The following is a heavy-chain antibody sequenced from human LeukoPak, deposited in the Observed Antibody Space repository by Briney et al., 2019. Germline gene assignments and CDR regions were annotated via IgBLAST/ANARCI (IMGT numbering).Heavy chain of an antibody. CDR1: GFTFDVYG. Sequence: PGGSLRLSCAASGFTFDVYGMRWVRPAPGKGVEWVSGLYWNGGSTGYADSVKGRFTISRDNAKNSLFLQMNSLRAEDTALYYCARGAYCSSTSCCLFDYWGQGTLVTVSS. V-gene: IGHV3-20*04. CDR2: LYWNGGST. D-gene: IGHD2-2*01. CDR3: ARGAYCSSTSCCLFDY. J-gene: IGHJ4*02.